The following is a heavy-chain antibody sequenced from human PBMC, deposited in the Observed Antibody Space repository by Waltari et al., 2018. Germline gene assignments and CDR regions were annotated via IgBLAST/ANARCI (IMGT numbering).Heavy chain of an antibody. V-gene: IGHV1-18*01. CDR3: ARDLVTMVQEVIGY. J-gene: IGHJ4*02. D-gene: IGHD3-10*01. CDR1: GYTFTSYG. CDR2: VSAYNSNT. Sequence: QVQLVQTGAAVNKPGASVKVSCEASGYTFTSYGLSWVRQAPGQGLEWMGWVSAYNSNTNYAQKLQGRVTMTTDTSTSTAYMELRSLRSDDTAVYYCARDLVTMVQEVIGYWGQGTLVTVSS.